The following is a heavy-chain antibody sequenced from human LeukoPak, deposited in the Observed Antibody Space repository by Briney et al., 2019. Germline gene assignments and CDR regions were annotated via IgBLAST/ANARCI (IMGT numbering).Heavy chain of an antibody. V-gene: IGHV3-49*04. CDR2: IRSKAYRGTT. CDR1: GFTSGDHA. CDR3: TRGPIQIWLYYGMDV. J-gene: IGHJ6*02. D-gene: IGHD5-18*01. Sequence: GGSLRLSCTASGFTSGDHAISWVRQAPGTGLEWVGFIRSKAYRGTTEYAASVNGRFTISRDDSKSVAYLQMNSLKTEDTAVYYCTRGPIQIWLYYGMDVWGQGTTVIVSS.